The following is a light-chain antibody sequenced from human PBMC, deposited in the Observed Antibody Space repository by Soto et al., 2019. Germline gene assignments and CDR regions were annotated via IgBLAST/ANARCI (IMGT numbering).Light chain of an antibody. J-gene: IGKJ5*01. CDR2: ASS. CDR3: QLYGISPQ. Sequence: EIVLTQSPGTLSLSPGERATLYCKTSQTSGSNFLAWYQHKPGQAPRLLIYASSNRATGIPDRFSGSASGPDFTLTINRLEPEDFAVYYCQLYGISPQFGQGTRLEIK. CDR1: QTSGSNF. V-gene: IGKV3-20*01.